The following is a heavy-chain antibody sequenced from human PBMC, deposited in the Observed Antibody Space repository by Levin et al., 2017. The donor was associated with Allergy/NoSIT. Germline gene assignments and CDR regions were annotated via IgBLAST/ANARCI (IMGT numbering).Heavy chain of an antibody. V-gene: IGHV2-5*02. CDR1: GFSLSTLGMG. CDR2: IYWDDEK. D-gene: IGHD3-10*01. Sequence: SGPTLVKPTQTLTLTCNFSGFSLSTLGMGVGWIRQPPGKALEWLGLIYWDDEKRYSPSLRSRRTIPKDTSKNQVVLTMTNMDPVDTATYFCAHRPYRSGVGDYVDYWGQGTLVTVSS. J-gene: IGHJ4*02. CDR3: AHRPYRSGVGDYVDY.